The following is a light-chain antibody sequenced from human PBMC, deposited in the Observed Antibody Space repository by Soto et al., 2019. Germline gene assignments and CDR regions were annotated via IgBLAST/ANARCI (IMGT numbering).Light chain of an antibody. CDR3: QQYNNWPPT. V-gene: IGKV3-15*01. CDR2: GAS. CDR1: QSVSSN. J-gene: IGKJ2*01. Sequence: EIVMTQSPATLSVSPGERATLSCRASQSVSSNLAWYQQKPGQAPRLLIYGASTRATGIPARLSGSGSGTDFTLSISSLQSEDFAVNYCQQYNNWPPTFGQGTKLEIK.